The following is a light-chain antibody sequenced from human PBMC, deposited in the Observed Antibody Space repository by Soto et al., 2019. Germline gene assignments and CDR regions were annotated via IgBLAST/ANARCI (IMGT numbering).Light chain of an antibody. CDR3: SSYEV. CDR2: DVS. V-gene: IGLV2-14*01. Sequence: QSALTQPASVSGSPGQSITISCTGTSSDVGGYNYVSWYQQHPGKAPKLMIYDVSNRPSGVSNRFSGSKSGNTASLTIPGLQAEDEADYYCSSYEVFGTGTKVTVL. CDR1: SSDVGGYNY. J-gene: IGLJ1*01.